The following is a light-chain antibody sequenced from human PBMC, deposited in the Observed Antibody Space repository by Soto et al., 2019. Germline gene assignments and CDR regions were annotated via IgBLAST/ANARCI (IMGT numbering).Light chain of an antibody. V-gene: IGLV2-11*01. J-gene: IGLJ2*01. CDR1: SSDVGGYNY. CDR3: CSYAGSYTS. Sequence: QSALTQPRSVSGSPGQSVTISCTGTSSDVGGYNYVSWYQQHPGKAPKLMIYDVSKRPSGVPDRFPGSKSGNTASLTISGLQAEDEADYYCCSYAGSYTSFGGGTQLTVL. CDR2: DVS.